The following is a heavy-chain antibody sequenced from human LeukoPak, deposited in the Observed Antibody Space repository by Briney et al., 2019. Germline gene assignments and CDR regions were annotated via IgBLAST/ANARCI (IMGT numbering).Heavy chain of an antibody. J-gene: IGHJ4*02. Sequence: GESLQITCQASGYTFTKYWIGWVRQMPGKGLEGMGIAYPGDSDTRYSPSFQGQVTVSADTTISTAYLQWSSLKASDTAMYYCARLAPGFPFYFDYWGQGALVTVSS. V-gene: IGHV5-51*01. CDR3: ARLAPGFPFYFDY. CDR2: AYPGDSDT. CDR1: GYTFTKYW.